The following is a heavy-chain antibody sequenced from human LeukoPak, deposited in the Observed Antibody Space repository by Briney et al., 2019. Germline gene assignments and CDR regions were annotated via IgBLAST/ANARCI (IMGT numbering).Heavy chain of an antibody. V-gene: IGHV4-34*01. CDR1: GGSFSGYY. CDR3: AGGSLGYCSGGSCYQQPSNYYYYYGMDV. J-gene: IGHJ6*02. Sequence: SETLSLTCAVYGGSFSGYYWSWIRQPPGKGLEWIGEINHSGSTNYNPSLKSRVTISVDTSKNQFSLKLSSVPAADTAVYYCAGGSLGYCSGGSCYQQPSNYYYYYGMDVWGQGTTVTVSS. CDR2: INHSGST. D-gene: IGHD2-15*01.